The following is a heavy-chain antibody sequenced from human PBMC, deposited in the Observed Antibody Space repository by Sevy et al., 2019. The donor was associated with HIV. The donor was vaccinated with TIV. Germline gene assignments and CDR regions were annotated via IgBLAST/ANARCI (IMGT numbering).Heavy chain of an antibody. V-gene: IGHV3-23*01. D-gene: IGHD2-8*01. J-gene: IGHJ4*02. CDR2: LSFGCGEI. CDR1: GFTFSKYS. Sequence: GGCLRLSCAASGFTFSKYSMSWVRQPPGKGLEGVSTLSFGCGEINHADSVKGRFTISRVNSKNSLYLQMNNLRAEDTAVHYCAREGCTKPHDYWGQGTLVTVSS. CDR3: AREGCTKPHDY.